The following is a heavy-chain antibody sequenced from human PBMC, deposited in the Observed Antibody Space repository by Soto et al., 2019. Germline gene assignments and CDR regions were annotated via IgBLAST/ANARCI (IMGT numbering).Heavy chain of an antibody. Sequence: PSETLSLTCTVSGGSISSDDYYWTWIRQPPGKGLEWIGYIYYSGRTSYNPSLDSRITTSIDTSKNHFSLNLSSVTAADTAVYYCARDRSNSPDFFDYWGQGALVTVSS. V-gene: IGHV4-30-4*01. CDR2: IYYSGRT. D-gene: IGHD6-6*01. J-gene: IGHJ4*02. CDR1: GGSISSDDYY. CDR3: ARDRSNSPDFFDY.